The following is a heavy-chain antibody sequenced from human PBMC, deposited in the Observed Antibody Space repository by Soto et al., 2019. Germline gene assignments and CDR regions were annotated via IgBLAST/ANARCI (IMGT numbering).Heavy chain of an antibody. CDR2: VSNGGSYT. J-gene: IGHJ6*03. CDR1: GFTFSSYS. CDR3: SRDWDHMDV. D-gene: IGHD1-26*01. Sequence: EVQLVESGGGLVKPGESLRLSCAGSGFTFSSYSFNWVRQAPGKGLEWVASVSNGGSYTYYADSVKGRFTIFGDNADNSAFLQMNSLRGEDTAVYYCSRDWDHMDVWGKGTTVTVS. V-gene: IGHV3-21*01.